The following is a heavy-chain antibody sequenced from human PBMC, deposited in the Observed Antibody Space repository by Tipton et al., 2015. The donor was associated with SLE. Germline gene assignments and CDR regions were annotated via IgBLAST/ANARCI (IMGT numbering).Heavy chain of an antibody. CDR3: ASIYYGTSAYYRTYNFDY. V-gene: IGHV4-59*11. CDR2: IYYTGST. Sequence: TLSLTCTVSGDSIASHFWSWVRQPPGEGLEWIGYIYYTGSTNYNPSLKSRVTISVDTSKSQFSLNLNSVTAADTAMYYCASIYYGTSAYYRTYNFDYWGQGILVTVSS. CDR1: GDSIASHF. D-gene: IGHD3-22*01. J-gene: IGHJ4*02.